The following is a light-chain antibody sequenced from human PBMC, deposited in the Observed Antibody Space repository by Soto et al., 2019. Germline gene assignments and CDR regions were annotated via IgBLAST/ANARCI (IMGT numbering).Light chain of an antibody. CDR1: QSLSSSY. Sequence: EIVLTQSPGTLSLSPGERATLSCWTSQSLSSSYLAWYQQKPGQAPRLLIYGASTRATGIPDRFSGSGSGTDFTLTISRLEPEDFAGYYCQQYDNSVYTFGQGTRLEIK. CDR3: QQYDNSVYT. CDR2: GAS. V-gene: IGKV3-20*01. J-gene: IGKJ2*01.